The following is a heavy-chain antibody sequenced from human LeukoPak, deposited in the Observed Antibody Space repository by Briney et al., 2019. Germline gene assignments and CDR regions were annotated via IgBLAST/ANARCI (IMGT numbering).Heavy chain of an antibody. Sequence: GGSPGLSCAASGFTFSNAWMSWVRQAPGKGLEWVGRIKGKTGGGTIDYAALVKGRFIISRDDSRNTLWPQMNSLKIEDTAVYYCTTDYSGGYWGQGSLVTVSS. CDR2: IKGKTGGGTI. CDR1: GFTFSNAW. D-gene: IGHD3-10*01. V-gene: IGHV3-15*01. J-gene: IGHJ4*02. CDR3: TTDYSGGY.